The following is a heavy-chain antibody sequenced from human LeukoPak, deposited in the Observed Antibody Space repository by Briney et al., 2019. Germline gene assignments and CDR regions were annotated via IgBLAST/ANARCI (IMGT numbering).Heavy chain of an antibody. J-gene: IGHJ4*02. V-gene: IGHV1-2*02. CDR1: GYTFTGYY. Sequence: ASVKVSCKASGYTFTGYYMHWVRQAPGQGLEWMGWINPNSGGTNYAQKFQGRVTMTRDTSISTAYMELSRLRTDDTAVFYCAREPDCSSSSCQIDDWGQGTLVTVSS. D-gene: IGHD2-2*01. CDR2: INPNSGGT. CDR3: AREPDCSSSSCQIDD.